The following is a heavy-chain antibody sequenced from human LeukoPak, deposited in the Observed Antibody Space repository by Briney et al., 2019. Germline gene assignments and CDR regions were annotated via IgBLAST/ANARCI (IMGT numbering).Heavy chain of an antibody. V-gene: IGHV1-2*04. J-gene: IGHJ3*02. D-gene: IGHD1-20*01. CDR1: GHTFTDYY. CDR2: INPNSGGT. Sequence: ASVKVSCKASGHTFTDYYMHWVRQAPGQGLEWMGWINPNSGGTNYAQKFQGWVTMTRDTSISTAYMELSRLRSDDTAVYYCARGGITGTTRGPTRLNDAFDIWGQGTMVTVSS. CDR3: ARGGITGTTRGPTRLNDAFDI.